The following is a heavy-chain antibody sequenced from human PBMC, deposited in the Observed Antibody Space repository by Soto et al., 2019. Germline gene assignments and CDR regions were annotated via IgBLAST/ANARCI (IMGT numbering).Heavy chain of an antibody. CDR3: ARTVERNTYGSTWDYGMAV. J-gene: IGHJ6*02. CDR1: GFTFSSYG. V-gene: IGHV3-30*03. Sequence: PGGSLRLSCAASGFTFSSYGLHWVRQAPGKGLEWVAVISYDGSNKYYADSVKGRFTISGDNSKNTRYLQMNSLRAEDTAVYYWARTVERNTYGSTWDYGMAVGRQGTTVTVSS. CDR2: ISYDGSNK. D-gene: IGHD5-18*01.